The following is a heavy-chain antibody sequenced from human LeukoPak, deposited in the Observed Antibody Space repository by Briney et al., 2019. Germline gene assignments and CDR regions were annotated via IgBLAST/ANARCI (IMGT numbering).Heavy chain of an antibody. J-gene: IGHJ6*03. CDR3: ARTTEGYCRGRSCYSYYYYMDV. CDR1: GGSITSYY. CDR2: IHYSGST. D-gene: IGHD2-15*01. Sequence: PSETLSLICTVSGGSITSYYWSWIRQPPGKGLEWIGYIHYSGSTNYNPSLKSRVTISVDTSKNQFSLKLSSVTAADTAVYYCARTTEGYCRGRSCYSYYYYMDVWGKGTTVTVSS. V-gene: IGHV4-59*01.